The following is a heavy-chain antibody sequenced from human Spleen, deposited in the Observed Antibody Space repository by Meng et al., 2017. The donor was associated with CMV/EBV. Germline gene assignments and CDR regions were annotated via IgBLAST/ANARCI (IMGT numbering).Heavy chain of an antibody. CDR3: AKDRPVAGRPYGMDV. CDR1: GFTFSNYW. V-gene: IGHV3-74*01. J-gene: IGHJ6*02. D-gene: IGHD6-6*01. CDR2: INSDGTNT. Sequence: GESLKISCAASGFTFSNYWIPAPGKGLVWVSRINSDGTNTSYADSVKGRFTISRDNAKNTLYLQMNSLRAEDTAIYYCAKDRPVAGRPYGMDVWGQGTTVTVS.